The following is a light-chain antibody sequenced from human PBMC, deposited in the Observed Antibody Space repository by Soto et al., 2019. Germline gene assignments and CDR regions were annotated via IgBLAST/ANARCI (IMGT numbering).Light chain of an antibody. CDR1: QSVSSN. V-gene: IGKV3-20*01. Sequence: EIVLTQSPATLSVSPGERATFCCRASQSVSSNLAWYQQKPGQAPRLLIYGASIRATGIPDRFTGSGSGTDFALTISRLEPEDFAVYFCQQHGSSPLTFGGGTKVDIK. CDR2: GAS. CDR3: QQHGSSPLT. J-gene: IGKJ4*01.